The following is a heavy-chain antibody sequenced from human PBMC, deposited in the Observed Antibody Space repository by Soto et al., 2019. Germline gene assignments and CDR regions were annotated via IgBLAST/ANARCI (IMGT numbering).Heavy chain of an antibody. CDR2: IYYSGST. CDR3: ARAAEGIVATIIWNWFDP. J-gene: IGHJ5*02. D-gene: IGHD5-12*01. V-gene: IGHV4-31*03. CDR1: GGSISSGGYY. Sequence: QVQLQESGPGLVKPSQTLSLTCTVPGGSISSGGYYWSWIRQHPGKGLEWIGYIYYSGSTYYNPSLKSRVTISVDTSKNQFSLKLSSVTAADTAVYYCARAAEGIVATIIWNWFDPWGQGTLVTVSS.